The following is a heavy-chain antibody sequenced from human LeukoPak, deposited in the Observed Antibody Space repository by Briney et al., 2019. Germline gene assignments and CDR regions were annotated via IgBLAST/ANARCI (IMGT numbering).Heavy chain of an antibody. Sequence: KPSETLSLTCTVSGGSISSSSYYWGWIRQPPGKGLEWIGSIYYSGSTYYNPPLKSRVTVSVDTSKNQFSLKLSSVTAADTAVYYCARLYVWGSYRYDYWGQGTLVTVSS. V-gene: IGHV4-39*01. CDR1: GGSISSSSYY. CDR3: ARLYVWGSYRYDY. J-gene: IGHJ4*02. CDR2: IYYSGST. D-gene: IGHD3-16*02.